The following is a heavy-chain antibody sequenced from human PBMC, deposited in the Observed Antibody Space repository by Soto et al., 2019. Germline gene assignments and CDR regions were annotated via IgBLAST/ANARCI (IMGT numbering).Heavy chain of an antibody. V-gene: IGHV1-18*01. CDR3: ARATVIRSPGLNY. D-gene: IGHD3-9*01. CDR1: GYTFTSYG. J-gene: IGHJ4*02. CDR2: ISACGGST. Sequence: GASVKVSCKASGYTFTSYGISWVRQAPGQGLEWMGMISACGGSTSYAQKFQGRVTMTRDTSTSTAYMELSSLRSEDTAVYYCARATVIRSPGLNYWGQGTLVTVSS.